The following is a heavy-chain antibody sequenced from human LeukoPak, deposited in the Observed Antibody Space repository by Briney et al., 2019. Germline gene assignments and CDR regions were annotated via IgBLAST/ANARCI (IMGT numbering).Heavy chain of an antibody. V-gene: IGHV4-39*07. CDR2: IYYSGST. Sequence: MPSETLSLTCTVSGVSISSSNSYWGWIRQPPGKGLEWIGSIYYSGSTYYNPSLKSRVTISVDTSKNQFSLKLSSVTAADTAVYYCARDGSDYYGSGSYSWFDPWGQGTLVTVSS. CDR3: ARDGSDYYGSGSYSWFDP. D-gene: IGHD3-10*01. J-gene: IGHJ5*02. CDR1: GVSISSSNSY.